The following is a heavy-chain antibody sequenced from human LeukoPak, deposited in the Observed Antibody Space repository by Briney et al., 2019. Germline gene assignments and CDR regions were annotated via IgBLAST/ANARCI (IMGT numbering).Heavy chain of an antibody. Sequence: ASVKVSCKASGGTFSSYAISWVRQAPGQGLEWMGWINPNSGGTNYAQKFQGWVTMTRDTSISTAYMELSRLRSDDTAVYYCARERYYGSGTKAYDYWGQGTLVTVSS. CDR2: INPNSGGT. D-gene: IGHD3-10*01. CDR3: ARERYYGSGTKAYDY. V-gene: IGHV1-2*04. J-gene: IGHJ4*02. CDR1: GGTFSSYA.